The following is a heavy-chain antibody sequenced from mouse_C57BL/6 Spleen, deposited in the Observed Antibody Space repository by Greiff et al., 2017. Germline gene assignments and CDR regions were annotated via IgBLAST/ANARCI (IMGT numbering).Heavy chain of an antibody. D-gene: IGHD4-1*01. CDR2: IRNKANNHAT. J-gene: IGHJ3*01. CDR1: GFTFSDAW. Sequence: EVKVEESGGGLVQPGGSMKLSCAASGFTFSDAWMDWVRQSPEMGLEWVAEIRNKANNHATYYAESVKGRFTISRADSKSRVYLQMNSVRAEDTGIYYCTGTRRFADWGQGTLVTVSA. CDR3: TGTRRFAD. V-gene: IGHV6-6*01.